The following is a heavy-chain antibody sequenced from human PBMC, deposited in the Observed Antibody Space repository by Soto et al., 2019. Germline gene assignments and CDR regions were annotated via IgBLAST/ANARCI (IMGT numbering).Heavy chain of an antibody. D-gene: IGHD2-15*01. CDR3: ARVQMGAGYCSGGSCYWAFDY. CDR1: GYTFTSYY. CDR2: INPSGGST. V-gene: IGHV1-46*03. Sequence: QVQLVQSGAEVKKPGASVKVSCKASGYTFTSYYMHWVRQAPGQGLEWMGIINPSGGSTSYAQKVQGRVTMTRDTSTSTVYMELSSLRSVDTAVYYCARVQMGAGYCSGGSCYWAFDYWGQGTLVTVSS. J-gene: IGHJ4*02.